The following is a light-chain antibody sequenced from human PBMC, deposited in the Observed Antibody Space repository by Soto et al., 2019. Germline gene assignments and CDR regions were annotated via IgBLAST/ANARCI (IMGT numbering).Light chain of an antibody. CDR3: SSYTTSNTRQIV. J-gene: IGLJ1*01. CDR2: DVS. Sequence: QSVLTQPASVSGSPGQSITISCTGTSSDVGGYNCVSWYQQHPGTAPKFMIYDVSNRPSGVSNRFSGPKSGNTASLTISGLQAEDEADYYCSSYTTSNTRQIVFGTGTKVTVL. CDR1: SSDVGGYNC. V-gene: IGLV2-14*01.